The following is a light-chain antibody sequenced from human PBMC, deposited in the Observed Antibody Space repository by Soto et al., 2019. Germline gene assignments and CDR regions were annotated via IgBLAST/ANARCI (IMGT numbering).Light chain of an antibody. Sequence: QTVVTLKPSVTVSPGGTVTLTCASSTGPVTSDYYPSWFQQKPGQAPRALIYSTTTKHSWTPDRFSGSLLGDKAALTVSGLQSEDEADYYCLVYSCGTWVFGGGTKLTVL. CDR1: TGPVTSDYY. V-gene: IGLV7-43*01. CDR3: LVYSCGTWV. CDR2: STT. J-gene: IGLJ2*01.